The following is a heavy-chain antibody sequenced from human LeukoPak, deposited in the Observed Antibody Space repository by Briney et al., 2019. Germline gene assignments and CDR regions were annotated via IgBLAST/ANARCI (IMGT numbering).Heavy chain of an antibody. Sequence: GGSRNLPCAAPGFPFPDFGSHWFRQPPGKGLFWFYGILRDETYTNYADSVRGRFTISRDNANNMLFLQMNSLRGEDTAVYFCARDPGSDSRDWYFDVWGRGTLVTVSS. J-gene: IGHJ2*01. D-gene: IGHD6-25*01. V-gene: IGHV3-74*01. CDR2: ILRDETYT. CDR3: ARDPGSDSRDWYFDV. CDR1: GFPFPDFG.